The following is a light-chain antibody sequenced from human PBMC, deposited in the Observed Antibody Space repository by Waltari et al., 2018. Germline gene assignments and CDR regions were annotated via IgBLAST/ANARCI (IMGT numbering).Light chain of an antibody. Sequence: EIVLTQSTATLSLSPGERATLSCRASQSVSSYLGWYQQKPGQDPRLLIYEASNRATGIPPRFSGSGSGTDFTLTISSLEPEDFAVYYCQQRSNWPPLTFGGGTKVEIK. CDR3: QQRSNWPPLT. V-gene: IGKV3-11*01. CDR2: EAS. CDR1: QSVSSY. J-gene: IGKJ4*01.